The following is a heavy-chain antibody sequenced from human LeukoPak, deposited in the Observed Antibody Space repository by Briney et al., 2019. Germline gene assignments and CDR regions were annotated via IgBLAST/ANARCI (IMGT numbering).Heavy chain of an antibody. CDR1: GGSISSGGYS. CDR3: ARRGGATTRY. J-gene: IGHJ4*02. CDR2: IYYSGST. V-gene: IGHV4-30-4*07. D-gene: IGHD1-26*01. Sequence: PSETLSLTCAVSGGSISSGGYSWSWIRQPPGTGLEWIGYIYYSGSTYYNPSLKSRVTISVDTSKNQFSLKLSSVTAADTAVYYCARRGGATTRYWGQGTLVTVSS.